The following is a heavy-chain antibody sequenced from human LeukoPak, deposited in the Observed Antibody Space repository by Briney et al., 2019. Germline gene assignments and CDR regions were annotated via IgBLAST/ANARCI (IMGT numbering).Heavy chain of an antibody. V-gene: IGHV1-2*02. J-gene: IGHJ6*03. CDR3: ARSYGGNENYYYYYMDV. D-gene: IGHD4-23*01. CDR1: GYTFTGYY. CDR2: INPNSGGT. Sequence: ASVKVSCKASGYTFTGYYMHWVRQAPGQGLEWMGWINPNSGGTNYAQKFQGRVTMTRDTSISTAYMELSRLRSNDTAVYYCARSYGGNENYYYYYMDVWGKGTTVTVSS.